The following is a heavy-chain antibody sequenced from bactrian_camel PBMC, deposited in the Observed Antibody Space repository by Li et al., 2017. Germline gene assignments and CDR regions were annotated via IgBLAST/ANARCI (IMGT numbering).Heavy chain of an antibody. V-gene: IGHV3-2*01. CDR3: ATSANGGSWSDYLPY. D-gene: IGHD7*01. J-gene: IGHJ4*01. Sequence: HVQLVESGGDLVQPGRSLRVSCAASGFTTTNVYINWVRQAPGKGLEWVSTIGLDGKNARYADSVKGRFTISRDNAKSTVYLQMNRLKTEDTALYYCATSANGGSWSDYLPYWGQGTQVTVS. CDR1: GFTTTNVY. CDR2: IGLDGKNA.